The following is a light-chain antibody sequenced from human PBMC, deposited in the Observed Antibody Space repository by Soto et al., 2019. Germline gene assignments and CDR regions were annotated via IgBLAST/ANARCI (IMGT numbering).Light chain of an antibody. J-gene: IGLJ3*02. CDR3: CSYAGSYTWV. Sequence: QSAPTQPRSLSGSPGQSVTISCTGTSSDVGDYNYVSWYQQHPGKAPKLLIYAVNMRPSGVPDRFSGSKSGNTASLTISGLQAEDEADYSCCSYAGSYTWVFGGGTKLTVL. V-gene: IGLV2-11*01. CDR1: SSDVGDYNY. CDR2: AVN.